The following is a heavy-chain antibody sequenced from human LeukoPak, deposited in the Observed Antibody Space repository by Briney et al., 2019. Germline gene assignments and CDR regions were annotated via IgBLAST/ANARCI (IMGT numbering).Heavy chain of an antibody. CDR1: GDSVSTKY. CDR3: ARLMPMVLTGQRYFYHPLDV. V-gene: IGHV4-59*08. D-gene: IGHD3-9*01. J-gene: IGHJ6*04. CDR2: VHYSGAT. Sequence: SETLSLTCIVSGDSVSTKYWAWVRHPPGMPLEYVGYVHYSGATDYNPSLQSRLTISMDTSRNIFSLRLSSVTAADTAVYYCARLMPMVLTGQRYFYHPLDVWGKGTTVTVSS.